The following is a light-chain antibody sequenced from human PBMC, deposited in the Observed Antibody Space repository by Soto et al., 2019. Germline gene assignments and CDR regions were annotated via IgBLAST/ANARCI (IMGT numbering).Light chain of an antibody. CDR3: QQRSNWPPIT. J-gene: IGKJ5*01. CDR1: QSVSSY. Sequence: EMVLTPLPATLSLSPGERATLSCSTSQSVSSYLAWYQQKPGQAPRLLIYDASNWATGIPARFSGSGSGTDFTLTISSLESEDFAVYYCQQRSNWPPITFGQGTRLEIK. V-gene: IGKV3-11*01. CDR2: DAS.